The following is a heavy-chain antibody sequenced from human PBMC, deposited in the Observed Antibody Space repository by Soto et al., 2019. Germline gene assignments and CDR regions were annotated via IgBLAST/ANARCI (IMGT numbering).Heavy chain of an antibody. D-gene: IGHD3-22*01. V-gene: IGHV4-30-4*01. CDR1: GGSISDGDYF. CDR3: ARDNTYYDSGSHSNWFDP. Sequence: SETLSLTCTVSGGSISDGDYFWTWIRLPPGKGLEWIGCIYYRGSTYYSPSLRSRVMISVDTSKNQFTLKMNSVTAADTAVYYCARDNTYYDSGSHSNWFDPWGQGTQVTVSS. J-gene: IGHJ5*02. CDR2: IYYRGST.